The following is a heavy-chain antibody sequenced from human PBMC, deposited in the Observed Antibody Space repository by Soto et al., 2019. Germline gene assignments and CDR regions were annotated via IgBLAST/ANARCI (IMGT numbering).Heavy chain of an antibody. CDR2: MNPNSGRT. CDR1: GYIFTSYD. J-gene: IGHJ5*02. Sequence: QVQLVQSGTEVKKPGASVKVSCMASGYIFTSYDINWVRQASAQGLEWMGGMNPNSGRTGYSQKFHGRVTIAGDTSESTVYLDLTNLSAEDTAVYYCARGDPGYGRWTWLDPWGQGTLVTVS. D-gene: IGHD5-18*01. CDR3: ARGDPGYGRWTWLDP. V-gene: IGHV1-8*01.